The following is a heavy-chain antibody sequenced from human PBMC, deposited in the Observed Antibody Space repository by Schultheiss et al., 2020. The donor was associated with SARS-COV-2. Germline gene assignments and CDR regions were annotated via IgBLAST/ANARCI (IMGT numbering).Heavy chain of an antibody. CDR3: ARGGFSGFWSGYSHYYYGMDV. CDR1: GFTFSSYA. D-gene: IGHD3-3*01. Sequence: GGSLRLSCAASGFTFSSYAMHWVRQAPGKGLEWVSYISSSSSTIYYADSVKGRFTISRDNSKNTLYLQMNSLRAEDTAVYYCARGGFSGFWSGYSHYYYGMDVWGQGTTVTVSS. CDR2: ISSSSSTI. V-gene: IGHV3-48*01. J-gene: IGHJ6*02.